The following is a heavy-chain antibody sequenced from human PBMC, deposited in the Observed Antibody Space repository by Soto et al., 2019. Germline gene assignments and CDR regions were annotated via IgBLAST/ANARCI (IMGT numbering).Heavy chain of an antibody. CDR3: ARDKVPSWSYVYYYYGMDV. V-gene: IGHV1-69*13. CDR2: IIPIFGTA. CDR1: GGTFSSYA. Sequence: SVKVSCKASGGTFSSYAISWVRQAPGQGLEWMGGIIPIFGTANYAQKFQGRVTITADESTSTAYMELSSLRSEDTAGEYCARDKVPSWSYVYYYYGMDVWGQGTTVPVSS. D-gene: IGHD1-26*01. J-gene: IGHJ6*02.